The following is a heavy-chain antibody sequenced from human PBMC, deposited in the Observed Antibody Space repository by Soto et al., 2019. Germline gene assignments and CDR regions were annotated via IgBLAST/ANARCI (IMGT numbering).Heavy chain of an antibody. Sequence: QAQLVQSGAEVKKPGASVKVSCQASGYTFTAQYSHWVRKAPGEGLEWMGWINPTTGATRYAQKFQGRVTMTRDTSMSTAYLEVRSLRPDDTAVYYCAKGDSSWVSWFDPWGQGTLVTVSS. CDR2: INPTTGAT. J-gene: IGHJ5*02. V-gene: IGHV1-2*02. D-gene: IGHD6-19*01. CDR1: GYTFTAQY. CDR3: AKGDSSWVSWFDP.